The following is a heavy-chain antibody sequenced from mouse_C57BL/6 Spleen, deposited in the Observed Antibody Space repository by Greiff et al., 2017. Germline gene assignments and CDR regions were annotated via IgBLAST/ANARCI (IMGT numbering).Heavy chain of an antibody. V-gene: IGHV1-82*01. CDR2: IYPGDGDT. J-gene: IGHJ2*01. CDR3: ARSSDGYYDY. Sequence: VQLVESGPELVKPGASVKISCKASGYAFSSSWMNWVKQRPGKGLEWIGRIYPGDGDTNYNGKFKGKATLTADKSSSTAYMQLSSLTSEDSAVYFCARSSDGYYDYWGQGTTLTVSS. CDR1: GYAFSSSW. D-gene: IGHD2-3*01.